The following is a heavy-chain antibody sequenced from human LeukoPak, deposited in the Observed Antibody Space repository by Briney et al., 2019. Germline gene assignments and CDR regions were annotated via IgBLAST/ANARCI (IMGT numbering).Heavy chain of an antibody. V-gene: IGHV3-30*04. J-gene: IGHJ3*02. CDR3: AREQSYPQVVVAANPLSDAFDI. Sequence: PGGSLRLSCAASGFTFSSYAMHWVRQAPGKGLEWVAVISYDGSNKYYAGSVKGRFTISRDNSKNTLYLQMNSLRAEDTAVYYCAREQSYPQVVVAANPLSDAFDIWGQGTMVTVSS. D-gene: IGHD2-15*01. CDR2: ISYDGSNK. CDR1: GFTFSSYA.